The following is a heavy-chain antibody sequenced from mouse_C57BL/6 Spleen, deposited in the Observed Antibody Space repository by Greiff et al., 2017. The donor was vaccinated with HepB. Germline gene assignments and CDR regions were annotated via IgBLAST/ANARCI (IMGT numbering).Heavy chain of an antibody. Sequence: EVQLQQSGAELVRPGASVKLSCTASGFNIKDYYMHWVKQRPEQGLEWIGRIDPEDGDTEYAPKFQGKATMTADTSSNTAYLQLSSLTSEDTAVYYCTTTITTVVATEAYWGQGTLVTVSA. CDR3: TTTITTVVATEAY. V-gene: IGHV14-1*01. CDR1: GFNIKDYY. CDR2: IDPEDGDT. J-gene: IGHJ3*01. D-gene: IGHD1-1*01.